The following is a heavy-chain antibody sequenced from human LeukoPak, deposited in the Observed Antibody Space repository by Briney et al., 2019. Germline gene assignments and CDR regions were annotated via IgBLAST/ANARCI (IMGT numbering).Heavy chain of an antibody. CDR3: ARSYYDSSGYYPPGAY. Sequence: SETLSLTCTVSGGSISSYYWGWIRQPPGKGLEWIGSIYYSGSTYYNPSLKSRVTISVDTSKNQFSLKLSSVTAADTAVYYCARSYYDSSGYYPPGAYWGQGTLVTVSS. J-gene: IGHJ4*02. D-gene: IGHD3-22*01. V-gene: IGHV4-39*01. CDR1: GGSISSYY. CDR2: IYYSGST.